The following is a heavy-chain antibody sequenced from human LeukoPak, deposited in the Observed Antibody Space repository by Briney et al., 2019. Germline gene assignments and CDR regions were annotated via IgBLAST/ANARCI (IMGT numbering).Heavy chain of an antibody. D-gene: IGHD2-15*01. CDR2: VSGGGDRT. CDR1: GFTFSTYA. Sequence: GGSLRLSCAASGFTFSTYAMSWVRQAPGKGLEWVSAVSGGGDRTYYADSVKGRFTISRDNSKNTLYLQMNSLRADDTAVYYCAKEWGSWPPNWFDPWGQGTLVTVSS. V-gene: IGHV3-23*01. CDR3: AKEWGSWPPNWFDP. J-gene: IGHJ5*02.